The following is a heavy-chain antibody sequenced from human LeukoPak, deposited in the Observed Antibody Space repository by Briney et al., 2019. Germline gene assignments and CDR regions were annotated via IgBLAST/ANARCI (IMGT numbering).Heavy chain of an antibody. CDR2: INHSGST. CDR1: GGSFSGYY. Sequence: SETLSLTCAVYGGSFSGYYWSWIRQPPGKGLEWIGEINHSGSTNYNPSLKGRVTISVDTSKNQFSLKLSSVTAADTAVYYCARKPGYGDPHWGQGTLVTVSS. V-gene: IGHV4-34*01. D-gene: IGHD4-17*01. CDR3: ARKPGYGDPH. J-gene: IGHJ4*02.